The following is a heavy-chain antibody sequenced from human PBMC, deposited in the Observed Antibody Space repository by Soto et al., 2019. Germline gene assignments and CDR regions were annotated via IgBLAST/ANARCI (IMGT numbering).Heavy chain of an antibody. CDR3: ARESHHSLRHNNWFDP. V-gene: IGHV4-59*01. CDR1: GGSISSYY. Sequence: QVQLQESGPGLVKPSETLSLTCTVSGGSISSYYWSWIRQPPGKGLEWIGYIYYSGSTNYNPSRRSQVTPSVHKSKNQFTLKLSYMTDTDTDVYYCARESHHSLRHNNWFDPWGQGTLVTVSS. CDR2: IYYSGST. J-gene: IGHJ5*02.